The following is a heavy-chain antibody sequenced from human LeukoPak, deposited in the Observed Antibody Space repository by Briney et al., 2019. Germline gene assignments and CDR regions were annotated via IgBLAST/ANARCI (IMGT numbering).Heavy chain of an antibody. V-gene: IGHV3-21*01. J-gene: IGHJ4*02. CDR2: ISSSGDFI. CDR3: ARGRGAISYSDY. D-gene: IGHD3-3*01. CDR1: GVTFSTYS. Sequence: GGSLRLSCAASGVTFSTYSMNRGRQGPGKGLGWVSSISSSGDFIYYADSVKGRFTISRDNAENSLYLQMNSLRAEDTAVYYCARGRGAISYSDYWGQGTLVTVSS.